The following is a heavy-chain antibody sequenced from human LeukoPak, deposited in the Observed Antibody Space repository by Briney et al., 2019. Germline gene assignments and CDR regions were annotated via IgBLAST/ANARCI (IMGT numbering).Heavy chain of an antibody. CDR1: GGTFTSYY. Sequence: ASXKVSCKASGGTFTSYYMHWVRQAPGQGLEWMGIINPSGGSTSYAQKFQGRVTMTRDTSTSTVYMELSSLRSEDTAVYYCARKDFWSGYIDYWGQGTLVTVSS. D-gene: IGHD3-3*01. V-gene: IGHV1-46*03. CDR2: INPSGGST. J-gene: IGHJ4*02. CDR3: ARKDFWSGYIDY.